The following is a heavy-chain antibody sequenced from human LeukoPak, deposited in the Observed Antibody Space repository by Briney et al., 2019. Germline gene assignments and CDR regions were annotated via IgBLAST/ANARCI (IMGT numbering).Heavy chain of an antibody. CDR1: GGSISSGDYY. J-gene: IGHJ2*01. CDR3: ASYPTYSSPRKASWYFDL. V-gene: IGHV4-30-4*02. D-gene: IGHD6-13*01. CDR2: IYYSGST. Sequence: SETLSLTCTVSGGSISSGDYYWSWIRQPPGKGLEWIGYIYYSGSTYYNPSLKSRVTISVDTSKNQFSLKLSSVTAADTAVYYCASYPTYSSPRKASWYFDLWGRGTLVTVSS.